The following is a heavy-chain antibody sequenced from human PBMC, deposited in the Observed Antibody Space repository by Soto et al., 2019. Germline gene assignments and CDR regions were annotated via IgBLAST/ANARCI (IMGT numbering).Heavy chain of an antibody. CDR2: IRSKANSYAT. J-gene: IGHJ4*02. V-gene: IGHV3-73*01. CDR1: GFTFSGSA. CDR3: TTGWYVDTATTGVNY. Sequence: EVQLVESGGGLVQPGGSLKLSCAASGFTFSGSAMHWFRQASGKGLEWVGRIRSKANSYATAYAASVKGRFTSSRDDSKNTAYLQMNSLQTEDTAVYYCTTGWYVDTATTGVNYWGQGTLVTVSS. D-gene: IGHD5-18*01.